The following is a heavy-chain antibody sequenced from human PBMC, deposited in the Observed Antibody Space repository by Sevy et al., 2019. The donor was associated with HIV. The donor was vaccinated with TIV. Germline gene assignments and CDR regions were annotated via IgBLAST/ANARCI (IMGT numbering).Heavy chain of an antibody. CDR3: TTDLGDSSGYLYNPAY. V-gene: IGHV3-15*07. Sequence: GGSLRLSCAASGFTFSNAWMNWVRQAPGKGLEWVGRIKSKTDGGTTDYAAPVKGRFTISRDDSKNTLYLQMNSLKTEDTAVYYCTTDLGDSSGYLYNPAYWGQGTLVTVSS. D-gene: IGHD3-22*01. CDR2: IKSKTDGGTT. J-gene: IGHJ4*02. CDR1: GFTFSNAW.